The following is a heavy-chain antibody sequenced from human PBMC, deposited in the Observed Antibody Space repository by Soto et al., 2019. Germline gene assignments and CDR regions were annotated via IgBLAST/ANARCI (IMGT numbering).Heavy chain of an antibody. CDR3: ARIPFRIVGATNYYYGMDV. Sequence: GESLKISCKGSGYSFTSYWISWVRQMPGKGLEWMGRIDPSDSYTNYSPSFQGHVTISADKSISTAYLQWSSLKASDTAMYYCARIPFRIVGATNYYYGMDVWGQGTTVTVSS. J-gene: IGHJ6*02. CDR2: IDPSDSYT. D-gene: IGHD1-26*01. CDR1: GYSFTSYW. V-gene: IGHV5-10-1*01.